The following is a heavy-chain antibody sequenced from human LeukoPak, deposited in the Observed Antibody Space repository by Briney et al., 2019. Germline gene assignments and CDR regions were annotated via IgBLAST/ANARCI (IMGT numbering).Heavy chain of an antibody. J-gene: IGHJ3*02. CDR1: GFTFSSYA. D-gene: IGHD2-2*01. Sequence: PGGSLRLSCAASGFTFSSYAMSWVRQAPGKGLVWVSRINPDGSSTTYVDSVKGRFNISRDNAKNTLILQMNSLRAEDTAVYYCARDYCSSTSCYGDAFDTWGQGTMVTVSS. V-gene: IGHV3-74*01. CDR3: ARDYCSSTSCYGDAFDT. CDR2: INPDGSST.